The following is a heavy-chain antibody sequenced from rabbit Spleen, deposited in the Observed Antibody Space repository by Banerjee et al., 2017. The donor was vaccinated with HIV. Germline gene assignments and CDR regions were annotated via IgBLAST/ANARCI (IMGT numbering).Heavy chain of an antibody. CDR2: IGAGSSGST. J-gene: IGHJ4*01. CDR1: GFSFNSGYD. Sequence: QSLEESGGGLVKPGASLTLTCKASGFSFNSGYDMCWVRQAPGKGLEWIACIGAGSSGSTYSATWAKGRFTIAKSSSTTVTLQVTSLTAADTATYFCARETWGATGNYGLWGPGTLVTVS. D-gene: IGHD7-1*01. V-gene: IGHV1S40*01. CDR3: ARETWGATGNYGL.